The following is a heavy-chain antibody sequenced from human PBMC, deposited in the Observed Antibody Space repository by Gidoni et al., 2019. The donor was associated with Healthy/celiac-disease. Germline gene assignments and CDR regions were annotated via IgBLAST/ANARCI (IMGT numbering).Heavy chain of an antibody. CDR2: IRSKASGTTT. D-gene: IGHD3-10*01. CDR3: TRVYSGSGSYYYYYYYMDV. Sequence: EVQLVGSGGGLVQQGRSLRRSCTAHGHNVGDYAMSWVRQATGKGLEWVGFIRSKASGTTTEYAASVKGRFTISRNESISIAYLQIDGLNTEDTAVYYCTRVYSGSGSYYYYYYYMDVWGKVTTVTVSS. CDR1: GHNVGDYA. V-gene: IGHV3-49*04. J-gene: IGHJ6*03.